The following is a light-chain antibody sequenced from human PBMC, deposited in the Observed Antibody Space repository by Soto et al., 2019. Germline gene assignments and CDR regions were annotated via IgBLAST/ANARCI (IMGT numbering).Light chain of an antibody. CDR3: SSYTSSTTDVI. CDR1: SGDIGYYNF. V-gene: IGLV2-14*03. Sequence: QSALTQPASVSGSPGQSNTISCTGTSGDIGYYNFVSWYQQHPGKAPKLMIFDVSDRPSGVSNRFSGSKSGNTASLTISGLQAEDEADYYCSSYTSSTTDVIFGGGTKLTVL. J-gene: IGLJ2*01. CDR2: DVS.